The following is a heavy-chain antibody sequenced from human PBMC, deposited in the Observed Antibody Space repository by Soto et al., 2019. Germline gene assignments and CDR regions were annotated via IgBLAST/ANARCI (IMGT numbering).Heavy chain of an antibody. CDR1: GFTFSSYG. V-gene: IGHV3-33*01. D-gene: IGHD4-17*01. CDR2: IWYDGSNK. Sequence: GGSLRLSCAASGFTFSSYGMHWVRQAPGKGLEWVAVIWYDGSNKYYADSVKGRFTISRDNSKNTLYLQMNSLRAEDTAVYYCARDRAPTTGHQTNWYFDLWGRGTLVTVSS. CDR3: ARDRAPTTGHQTNWYFDL. J-gene: IGHJ2*01.